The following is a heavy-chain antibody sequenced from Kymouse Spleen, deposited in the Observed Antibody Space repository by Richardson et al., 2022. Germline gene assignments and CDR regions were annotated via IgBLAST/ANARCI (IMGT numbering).Heavy chain of an antibody. Sequence: QVQLVESGGGVVQPGRSLRLSCAASGFTFSSYGMHWVRQAPGKGLEWVAVISYDGSNKYYADSVKGRFTISRDNSKNTLYLQMNSLRAEDTAVYYCAKERVNWNYLYFQHWGQGTLVTVSS. V-gene: IGHV3-30*18. D-gene: IGHD1-7*01. J-gene: IGHJ1*01. CDR2: ISYDGSNK. CDR1: GFTFSSYG. CDR3: AKERVNWNYLYFQH.